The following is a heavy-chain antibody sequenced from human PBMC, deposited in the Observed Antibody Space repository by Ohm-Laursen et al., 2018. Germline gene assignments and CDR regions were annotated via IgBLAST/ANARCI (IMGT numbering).Heavy chain of an antibody. CDR2: IWYDGSNK. CDR3: ARETQYYDSSGYYSYYYYYYGMDV. D-gene: IGHD3-22*01. J-gene: IGHJ6*02. V-gene: IGHV3-33*01. Sequence: SLRLSCAASGFTFSSYGMHWVRQAPGKGLEWVAVIWYDGSNKYYADSVKGRFTISRDNSKNTLYLQMNSLRVEDTAVYYCARETQYYDSSGYYSYYYYYYGMDVWGQGTTVTVSS. CDR1: GFTFSSYG.